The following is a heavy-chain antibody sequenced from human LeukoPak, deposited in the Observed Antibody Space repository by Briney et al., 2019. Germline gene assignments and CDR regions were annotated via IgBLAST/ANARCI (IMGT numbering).Heavy chain of an antibody. CDR2: ILYSGGT. CDR3: ARGLDQLPHCYFDP. V-gene: IGHV4-39*02. CDR1: GASITSDTYS. J-gene: IGHJ5*02. Sequence: SETLSLTCTVSGASITSDTYSWVWIRQAPGKGLEWVGNILYSGGTYYNASLKGRVTISFDTSRNHFSLRLSSVTAADTAVYYCARGLDQLPHCYFDPWGHGTLVTVSS. D-gene: IGHD1-1*01.